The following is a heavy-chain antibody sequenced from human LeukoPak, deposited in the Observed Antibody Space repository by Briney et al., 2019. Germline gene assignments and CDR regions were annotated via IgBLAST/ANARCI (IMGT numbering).Heavy chain of an antibody. CDR3: ARDPFGGITGN. D-gene: IGHD1-14*01. CDR1: GGSICSGGYY. CDR2: IYYSGST. J-gene: IGHJ4*02. V-gene: IGHV4-31*03. Sequence: SQTLSLTCTVSGGSICSGGYYWSWIRQHPGKGLEWIGYIYYSGSTYYNPSLKSRVTISVDTSKNQFSLKLSSVTAADTAVYYCARDPFGGITGNWGQGTLVTVSS.